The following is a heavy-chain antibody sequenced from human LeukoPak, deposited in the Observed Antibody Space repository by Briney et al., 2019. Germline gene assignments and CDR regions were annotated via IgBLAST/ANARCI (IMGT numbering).Heavy chain of an antibody. D-gene: IGHD2-2*01. CDR3: ATSGGFVLPNAITGNWYMDV. J-gene: IGHJ6*03. V-gene: IGHV3-21*01. Sequence: PGGSLRLSCGASGFTFSDYSMNWVRQAPGKGLAWVASITSAGGYTYYADSVKGRFTISRDNAQNSLFLQMNSLRAEDTAVYFCATSGGFVLPNAITGNWYMDVWGRGTSVTVSS. CDR1: GFTFSDYS. CDR2: ITSAGGYT.